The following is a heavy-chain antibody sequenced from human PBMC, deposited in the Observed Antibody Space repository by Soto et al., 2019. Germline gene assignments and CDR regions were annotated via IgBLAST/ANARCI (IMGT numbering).Heavy chain of an antibody. V-gene: IGHV4-30-2*01. CDR2: THVSGDT. J-gene: IGHJ4*02. Sequence: QLQLQESGSGLVKPSQTLSLNCAVSGVSISDGGYSWSWILQPPGKGLEWIGYTHVSGDTYYNPSLTGRVTLSVDRSRNQFSLNLRSMTAADTAVYYCAISPFYGSKSHFDYWGQGTLVSVSS. CDR1: GVSISDGGYS. CDR3: AISPFYGSKSHFDY. D-gene: IGHD3-10*01.